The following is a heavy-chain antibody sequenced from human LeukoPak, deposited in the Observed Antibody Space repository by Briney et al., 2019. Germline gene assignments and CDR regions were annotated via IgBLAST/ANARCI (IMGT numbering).Heavy chain of an antibody. D-gene: IGHD2/OR15-2a*01. J-gene: IGHJ3*02. Sequence: SETLSLTCTVSGGSISSSSYYWGWIRQPPGKGLEWIGSIYYSGSTYYNPSLKSRVTISVDTSKNQFSLKLNSVTAADTAVYYCARHKLVFSHRVDPFLLDAFDIWGQGTKVTVSS. CDR2: IYYSGST. V-gene: IGHV4-39*01. CDR3: ARHKLVFSHRVDPFLLDAFDI. CDR1: GGSISSSSYY.